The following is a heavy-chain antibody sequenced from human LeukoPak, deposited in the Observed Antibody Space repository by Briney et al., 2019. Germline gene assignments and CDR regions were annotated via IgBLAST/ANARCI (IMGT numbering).Heavy chain of an antibody. CDR3: ARGERRYYDSSGYHYYFDY. Sequence: SETLPLTCTVSGGSISSYYWSWIRQPPGKGLEWIGYIYYSGSTNYNPSLKSRVTISVDTSKNQFSLKLSSVTAADTAVYYCARGERRYYDSSGYHYYFDYWGQGTLVTVSS. D-gene: IGHD3-22*01. J-gene: IGHJ4*02. CDR2: IYYSGST. CDR1: GGSISSYY. V-gene: IGHV4-59*01.